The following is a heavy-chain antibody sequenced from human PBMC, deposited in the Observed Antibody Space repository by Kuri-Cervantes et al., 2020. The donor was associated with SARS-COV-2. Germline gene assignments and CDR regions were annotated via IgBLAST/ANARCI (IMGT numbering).Heavy chain of an antibody. J-gene: IGHJ4*02. Sequence: GESLKISCAASGFTVNYYWMTWVRQAPGGGLEWVANVKQDGSETYYVESVKGRFTISRDNAKNSLYLQVNSLRADDTAVYYCVRLGAAYVDTLVVMRAVHYFDSWGQGALVTVSS. D-gene: IGHD5-18*01. CDR3: VRLGAAYVDTLVVMRAVHYFDS. CDR1: GFTVNYYW. CDR2: VKQDGSET. V-gene: IGHV3-7*03.